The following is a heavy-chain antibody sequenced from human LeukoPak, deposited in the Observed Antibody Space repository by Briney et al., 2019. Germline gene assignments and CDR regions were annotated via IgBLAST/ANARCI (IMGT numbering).Heavy chain of an antibody. V-gene: IGHV1-18*01. CDR1: GYTFTSYG. CDR2: ISAYNGNT. CDR3: ATENVDTAMVYFDY. D-gene: IGHD5-18*01. Sequence: ASVKVSCKASGYTFTSYGISWVRQAPGQGLEWMGWISAYNGNTNYAQKLQGRVTMTTDTSTSTAYMELSSLRSEDTAVYYCATENVDTAMVYFDYWGQGTLVTVSS. J-gene: IGHJ4*02.